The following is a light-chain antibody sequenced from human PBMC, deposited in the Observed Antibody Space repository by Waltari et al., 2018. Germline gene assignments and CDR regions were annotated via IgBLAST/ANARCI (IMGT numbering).Light chain of an antibody. V-gene: IGKV1-33*01. J-gene: IGKJ4*01. CDR1: QAINNH. CDR2: DVS. CDR3: QQYDNLVT. Sequence: DIQMTQSPSSLSASVGDRVTLTCQASQAINNHLNWYQQKPGKAPELLIYDVSKLETGVPSRFGGSGSGTDFSFTISSLQPEDIATYYCQQYDNLVTFGGGTRV.